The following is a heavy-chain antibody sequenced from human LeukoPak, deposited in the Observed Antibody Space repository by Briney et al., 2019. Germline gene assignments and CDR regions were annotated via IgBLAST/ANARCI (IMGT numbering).Heavy chain of an antibody. V-gene: IGHV1-18*01. CDR3: AKDDRWLQFCC. J-gene: IGHJ4*02. D-gene: IGHD5-24*01. CDR1: GGTFSSYA. Sequence: ASVKVSCKASGGTFSSYAISWVRQAPGQGLEWMGWISAYNGNTNYAQKLQGRVTMTTDTSTSTAYMELRSLRSDDTAVYYCAKDDRWLQFCCWGQGTLVTVSA. CDR2: ISAYNGNT.